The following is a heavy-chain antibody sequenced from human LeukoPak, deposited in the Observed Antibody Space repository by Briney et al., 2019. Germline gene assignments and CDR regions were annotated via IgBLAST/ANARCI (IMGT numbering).Heavy chain of an antibody. J-gene: IGHJ4*02. V-gene: IGHV3-7*01. CDR1: GFTFSHYW. CDR3: VRDGGVSGYDLLDY. D-gene: IGHD5-12*01. Sequence: GGSLRLSCAASGFTFSHYWMTWVRQAPGKGLEWVARINQDGSEEYYMDSVKARFTISRDNAKNSVFLQMSSLRAEDTAVYYCVRDGGVSGYDLLDYWGQGTLVTVSS. CDR2: INQDGSEE.